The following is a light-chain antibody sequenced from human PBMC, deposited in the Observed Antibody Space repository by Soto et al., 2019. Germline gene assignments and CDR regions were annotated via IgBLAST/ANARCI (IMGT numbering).Light chain of an antibody. J-gene: IGKJ4*01. V-gene: IGKV3-20*01. CDR3: QQYGSSPT. Sequence: EIVLTQSPGTPSLSPGERATLSCRASQSVSSSYLAWYQQKPGQAPRLLIYGASSRATGIPDRFSGSGSGTDFTLTISRLEPEDFAVYYCQQYGSSPTFGGGTKVEI. CDR2: GAS. CDR1: QSVSSSY.